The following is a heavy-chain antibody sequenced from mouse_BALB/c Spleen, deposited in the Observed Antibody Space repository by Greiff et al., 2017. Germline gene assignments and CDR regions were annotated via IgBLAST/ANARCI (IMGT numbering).Heavy chain of an antibody. D-gene: IGHD2-4*01. V-gene: IGHV1-54*01. J-gene: IGHJ3*01. CDR3: ARGWDYDWFAY. CDR1: GYAFTNYL. CDR2: INPGSGGT. Sequence: QVQLQQSGAELVRPGTSVKVSCKASGYAFTNYLIEWVKQRPGQGLEWIGVINPGSGGTNYNEKFKGKATLTADKSSSTAYMQLSSLTSDDSAVYFCARGWDYDWFAYWGQGTLVTVSA.